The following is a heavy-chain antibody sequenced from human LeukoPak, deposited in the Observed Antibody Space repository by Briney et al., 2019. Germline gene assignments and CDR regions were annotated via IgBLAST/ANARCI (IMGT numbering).Heavy chain of an antibody. Sequence: PSGTLSLTRSVSGGSLNSYNRSWIRQPPGKGLEWIWHIYYTGNTNYNPSPKSRVTISVDTSKNQFSLRLTSLAAADTAVYYCARAGLNDYGASYYFDYWGQGTLVTVSS. J-gene: IGHJ4*02. V-gene: IGHV4-59*08. CDR3: ARAGLNDYGASYYFDY. CDR2: IYYTGNT. D-gene: IGHD4-17*01. CDR1: GGSLNSYN.